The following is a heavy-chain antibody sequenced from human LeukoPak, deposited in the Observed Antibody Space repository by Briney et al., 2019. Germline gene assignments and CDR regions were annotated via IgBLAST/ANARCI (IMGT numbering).Heavy chain of an antibody. CDR2: VYPGGSTT. Sequence: GESLKISCKGSGYSFTNYWIGWVRQMPGKGLEWMGNVYPGGSTTTYSPSFQGQVTISADKSISTAYMQWSSLKASDTAMYYCARHPRLSMIVVVTPDAFDIWGQGTLVTVSS. CDR1: GYSFTNYW. V-gene: IGHV5-51*01. J-gene: IGHJ3*02. D-gene: IGHD3-22*01. CDR3: ARHPRLSMIVVVTPDAFDI.